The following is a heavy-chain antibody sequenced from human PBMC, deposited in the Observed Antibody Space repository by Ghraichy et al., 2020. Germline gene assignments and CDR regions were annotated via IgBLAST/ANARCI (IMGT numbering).Heavy chain of an antibody. CDR3: ARGATVVRFYLYYAMDV. V-gene: IGHV3-48*02. Sequence: GGSLRLSCAASGFTFSSYSMNWVRQAPGKGPEWISIISISTSFTYYADSVKGRFTVSRDNAKNSLYLQMNSLRDEDTAVYYCARGATVVRFYLYYAMDVWGQGTTVTVSS. D-gene: IGHD4-23*01. J-gene: IGHJ6*02. CDR2: ISISTSFT. CDR1: GFTFSSYS.